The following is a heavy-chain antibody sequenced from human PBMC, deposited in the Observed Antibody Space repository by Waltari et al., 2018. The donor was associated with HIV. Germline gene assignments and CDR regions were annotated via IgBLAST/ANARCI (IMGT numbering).Heavy chain of an antibody. D-gene: IGHD3-22*01. CDR1: GFTFSSYA. J-gene: IGHJ4*02. V-gene: IGHV3-23*01. Sequence: EVQLLESGGGLVQPGGSLRLHCAASGFTFSSYAMSWVRQAPGKGLEWVSAISGSGGSTYYADSVKGRFTISRDNSKNTLYLQMNSLRAEDTAVYYCAKDHAYDSSGSDYWGQGTLVTVSS. CDR2: ISGSGGST. CDR3: AKDHAYDSSGSDY.